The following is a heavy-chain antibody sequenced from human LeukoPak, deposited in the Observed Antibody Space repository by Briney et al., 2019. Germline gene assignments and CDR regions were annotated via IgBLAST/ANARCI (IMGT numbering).Heavy chain of an antibody. D-gene: IGHD3-3*01. V-gene: IGHV1-18*01. CDR1: GYAFSFYG. CDR2: ISVNNGNT. J-gene: IGHJ4*02. Sequence: ASVKVSCKASGYAFSFYGINWVRQAPGQGLECMGFISVNNGNTHYAEKFQGRVTMATDTSTSTAYLEVRSLRSDDTAVYYCQRITIFGVVIDFDYWGPGTLVTVSS. CDR3: QRITIFGVVIDFDY.